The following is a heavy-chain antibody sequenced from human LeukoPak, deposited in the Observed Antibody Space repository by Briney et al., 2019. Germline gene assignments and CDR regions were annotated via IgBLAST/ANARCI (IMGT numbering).Heavy chain of an antibody. CDR2: ISYDGSNK. CDR3: ARDQIINADTAMASPFDY. CDR1: GFTFSSYA. V-gene: IGHV3-30-3*01. Sequence: PGGSLRLSCAASGFTFSSYAMPWVRQAPGKGLEWVAVISYDGSNKYYADSVKGRFTISRDNSKNTLYLQMNSLRAEDTAVYYCARDQIINADTAMASPFDYWGQGTLVTVSS. J-gene: IGHJ4*02. D-gene: IGHD5-18*01.